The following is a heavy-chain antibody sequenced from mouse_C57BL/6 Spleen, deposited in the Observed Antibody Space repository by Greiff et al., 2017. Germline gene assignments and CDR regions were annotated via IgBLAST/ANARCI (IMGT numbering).Heavy chain of an antibody. CDR2: IHPNSGST. J-gene: IGHJ1*03. V-gene: IGHV1-64*01. D-gene: IGHD2-3*01. CDR3: ARDDGYYRYFDV. Sequence: QVQLQQPGAELVKPGASVKLSCKASGYTFTSYWMHWVKQRPGQGLEWIGMIHPNSGSTNYNEKFKSKATLTVDKSSSTAYMRLSSLTSEDSAVYYCARDDGYYRYFDVWGTGTTVTVSS. CDR1: GYTFTSYW.